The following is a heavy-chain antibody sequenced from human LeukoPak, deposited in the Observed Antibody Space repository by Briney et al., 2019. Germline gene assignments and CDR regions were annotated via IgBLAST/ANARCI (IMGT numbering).Heavy chain of an antibody. J-gene: IGHJ4*02. CDR2: IYYSGST. Sequence: SGTLSLTCAVSGGSISSSNWWRWVRQPPGKGLEWIGYIYYSGSTNYNPSLKSRVTISVDTSKIQFSLKLSSVTAADTDVYYCARLAGRDLARSYYFDYWGQGTLVTVSS. CDR3: ARLAGRDLARSYYFDY. V-gene: IGHV4-4*02. CDR1: GGSISSSNW. D-gene: IGHD2-21*02.